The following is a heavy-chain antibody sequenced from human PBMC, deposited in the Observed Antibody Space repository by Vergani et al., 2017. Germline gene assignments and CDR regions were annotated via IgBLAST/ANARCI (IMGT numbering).Heavy chain of an antibody. Sequence: QVQLQQWGAGLLKPSETLSLTCGVFGGSFSGFHWSWIRQPPGKGLEWIGEINHSGSTNYNPSLKSRVTISVDTSKKQFSLKLSSVTAADTALYYCARGGEAVAGSNPYWGQGTLVTVSS. D-gene: IGHD6-19*01. CDR2: INHSGST. V-gene: IGHV4-34*01. J-gene: IGHJ4*02. CDR1: GGSFSGFH. CDR3: ARGGEAVAGSNPY.